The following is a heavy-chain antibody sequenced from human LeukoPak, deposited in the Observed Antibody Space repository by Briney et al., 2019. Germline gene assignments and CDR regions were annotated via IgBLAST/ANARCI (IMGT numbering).Heavy chain of an antibody. D-gene: IGHD6-13*01. Sequence: PGGSLRLSCAASGFTFSSYAMSWVRQAPGKGLEWVSAISGSGGSTYYADSVKGRFTISRDNSKNTLYLQMNSLRAEDTAVYYCAKDLSSSWSTQEYDYWGQGTLVTVSS. CDR2: ISGSGGST. CDR3: AKDLSSSWSTQEYDY. J-gene: IGHJ4*02. CDR1: GFTFSSYA. V-gene: IGHV3-23*01.